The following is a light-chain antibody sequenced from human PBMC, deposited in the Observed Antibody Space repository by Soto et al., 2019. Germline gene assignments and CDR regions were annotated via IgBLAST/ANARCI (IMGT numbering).Light chain of an antibody. V-gene: IGKV3-20*01. CDR1: QSVSNNY. CDR2: GAS. J-gene: IGKJ1*01. CDR3: QQYRTSPTWT. Sequence: EIVLTQSPGTLSLSPGEKATLSCRASQSVSNNYLAWYQQKPSQAPRLLIYGASSRATGIPDRFSGSGSGTDFTLTISRLEPEDFALYYCQQYRTSPTWTFGQGTKVEI.